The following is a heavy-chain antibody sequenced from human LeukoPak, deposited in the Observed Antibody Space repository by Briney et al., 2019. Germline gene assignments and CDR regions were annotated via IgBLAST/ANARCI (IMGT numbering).Heavy chain of an antibody. D-gene: IGHD2-21*02. J-gene: IGHJ4*02. CDR1: GGSISSSSYY. CDR2: INHSGST. CDR3: ARLGSVTALDY. Sequence: SETLSLTCTVSGGSISSSSYYWGWIRQPPGKGLEWIGEINHSGSTNYNPSLKSRVTISVDTSKNQFSLKLSSVTAADTAVYYCARLGSVTALDYWGQGTLVTVSS. V-gene: IGHV4-39*07.